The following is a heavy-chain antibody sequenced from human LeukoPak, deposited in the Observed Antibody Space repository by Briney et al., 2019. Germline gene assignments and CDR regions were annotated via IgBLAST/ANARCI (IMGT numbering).Heavy chain of an antibody. CDR1: GFTFSTYA. J-gene: IGHJ5*02. Sequence: GGSLRLSCAASGFTFSTYAMNWVRQAPGKGLEWVANIKQDGSEKYYVDSVKGRFTISRDNAKNSLYLQMNSLRAEDTAVYYCARDRYGSGSYYNWFDPWGQGTLVTVSS. D-gene: IGHD3-10*01. CDR2: IKQDGSEK. V-gene: IGHV3-7*01. CDR3: ARDRYGSGSYYNWFDP.